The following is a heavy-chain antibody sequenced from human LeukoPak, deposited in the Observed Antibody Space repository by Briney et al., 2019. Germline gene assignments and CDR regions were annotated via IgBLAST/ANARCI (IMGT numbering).Heavy chain of an antibody. J-gene: IGHJ4*02. CDR1: GGSFSGYY. CDR2: INHSGST. CDR3: ARGHPPLSY. V-gene: IGHV4-34*01. Sequence: PSETLSLTCAVYGGSFSGYYWSWIRQPPGKGLEWIGEINHSGSTNYNPSLKSRVTISVDTSKNQFSLKLSSVTAADTAVYYCARGHPPLSYWGQGTLVTVSS.